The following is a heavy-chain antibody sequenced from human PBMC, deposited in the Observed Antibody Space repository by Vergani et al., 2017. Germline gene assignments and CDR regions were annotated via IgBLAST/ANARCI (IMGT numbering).Heavy chain of an antibody. CDR2: IHPADSDT. J-gene: IGHJ4*02. CDR3: ARLYGRDSSGSKYFDY. D-gene: IGHD3-22*01. CDR1: GYSFTNYW. Sequence: EVQLVQSGAEVKKPGESLKISCQISGYSFTNYWIGWVRQMPGKGLEWMGIIHPADSDTRYSPSCQGQVTISVDKSISTAYLQRSSLSASDSAMYYCARLYGRDSSGSKYFDYWGQGTLVTVSS. V-gene: IGHV5-51*01.